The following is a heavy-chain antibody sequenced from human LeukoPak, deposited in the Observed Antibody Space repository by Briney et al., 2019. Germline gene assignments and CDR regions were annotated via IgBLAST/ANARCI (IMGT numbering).Heavy chain of an antibody. V-gene: IGHV3-30*02. D-gene: IGHD3-3*01. Sequence: GGSLRLSCAASGFTFSSYGMHWVRQAPGKGLEWVAFIRYDGSNKYYADSVKGRFTISRDNSKNTLHLQMNSLRAEDTAVYYCAKLTVRFLGRLDYWGQGTLVTVSS. CDR3: AKLTVRFLGRLDY. CDR2: IRYDGSNK. J-gene: IGHJ4*02. CDR1: GFTFSSYG.